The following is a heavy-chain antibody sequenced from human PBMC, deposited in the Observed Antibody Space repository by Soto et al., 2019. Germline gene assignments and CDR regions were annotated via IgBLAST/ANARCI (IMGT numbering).Heavy chain of an antibody. D-gene: IGHD3-22*01. CDR3: ARLVYDSSGYRPG. Sequence: QLQLQESGPGLVKPSETLSLTCTVSGGSISSSSYYWGWIRQPPGKGLEWIGSIYYSGSTYYNPSLKRRVTISVDTPKNQFSLRLGSVTAADTAVYYCARLVYDSSGYRPGWGQGTLVTVSS. CDR2: IYYSGST. J-gene: IGHJ4*02. CDR1: GGSISSSSYY. V-gene: IGHV4-39*01.